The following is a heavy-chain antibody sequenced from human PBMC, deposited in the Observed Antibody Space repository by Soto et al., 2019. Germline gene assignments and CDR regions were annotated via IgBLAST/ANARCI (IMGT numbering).Heavy chain of an antibody. CDR1: GFTFSSYA. CDR2: ISGSGGGT. Sequence: GGSLRLSCAASGFTFSSYAMSWVRQAPGKGLEWVSAISGSGGGTYYADSVKGRFTISRDNSKNTLYLQMNSLRAEDTAVYYCANPYYYDSSGYYPLDAFDIWGQGTMVTVSS. D-gene: IGHD3-22*01. V-gene: IGHV3-23*01. CDR3: ANPYYYDSSGYYPLDAFDI. J-gene: IGHJ3*02.